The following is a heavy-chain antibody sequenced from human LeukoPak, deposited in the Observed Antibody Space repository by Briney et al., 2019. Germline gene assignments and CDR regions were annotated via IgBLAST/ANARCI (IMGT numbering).Heavy chain of an antibody. V-gene: IGHV3-7*01. CDR3: ARGDLWLGH. D-gene: IGHD3-10*01. Sequence: RGSLRLSCATSELIFSRYWMCWVRQAPGKGLEWVANIKSDGSEEYYGDSVKGRFTISRDNAKNSLYLQMNSLRVEDTAVYYCARGDLWLGHWGQGSLVTVSS. J-gene: IGHJ4*02. CDR2: IKSDGSEE. CDR1: ELIFSRYW.